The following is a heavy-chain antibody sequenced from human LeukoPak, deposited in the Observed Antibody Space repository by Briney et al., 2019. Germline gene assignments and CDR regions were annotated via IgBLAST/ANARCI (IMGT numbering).Heavy chain of an antibody. Sequence: GGSLRLSCAASGFTVSSNYMSWVRQAPGKGLEWASVIYSGGSTYYADSVKGRFTISRHNSKNTLYLQMNSLRAEDTAVYYCARVKRDGYKYFDYWGQGTLVTVSS. J-gene: IGHJ4*02. CDR1: GFTVSSNY. CDR2: IYSGGST. D-gene: IGHD5-12*01. V-gene: IGHV3-53*04. CDR3: ARVKRDGYKYFDY.